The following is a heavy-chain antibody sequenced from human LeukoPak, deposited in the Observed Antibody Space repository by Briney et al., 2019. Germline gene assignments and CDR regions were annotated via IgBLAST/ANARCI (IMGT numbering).Heavy chain of an antibody. CDR1: GYTFGDYA. J-gene: IGHJ3*01. CDR3: ARGQGIGDF. CDR2: IRNKNYGGTT. Sequence: GGSLRLSCTASGYTFGDYALSWFRQAPGKGLEWLSFIRNKNYGGTTEYAASVKGRFTISRDNSENIGYLQMNSLKTEDTAVYYCARGQGIGDFWGQGIMVTVSS. V-gene: IGHV3-49*03. D-gene: IGHD2-15*01.